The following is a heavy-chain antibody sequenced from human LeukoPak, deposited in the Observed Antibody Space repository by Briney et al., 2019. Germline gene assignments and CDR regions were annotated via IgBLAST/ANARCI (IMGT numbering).Heavy chain of an antibody. CDR1: GFTFSDYN. CDR3: ATPWGGSGWYAYY. J-gene: IGHJ4*02. CDR2: ITDSGNTI. D-gene: IGHD6-19*01. V-gene: IGHV3-11*01. Sequence: GGSLRLSCAASGFTFSDYNMNWVRQAPGKGLEWVSYITDSGNTIHYADSVKGRFTISRDNAKNSLYLQMNSLRAEDTAVYYCATPWGGSGWYAYYWGQGTLVTVSS.